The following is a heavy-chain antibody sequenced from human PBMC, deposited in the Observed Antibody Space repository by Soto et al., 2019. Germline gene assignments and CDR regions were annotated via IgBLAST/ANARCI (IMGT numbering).Heavy chain of an antibody. D-gene: IGHD6-6*01. CDR2: IYYSGST. CDR1: GGSISSGDYY. V-gene: IGHV4-30-4*01. J-gene: IGHJ4*02. CDR3: ASSIAARGVRSYYFDY. Sequence: SETLSLTCTVSGGSISSGDYYWSWIRQPPGKGLEWIGYIYYSGSTYYNPSLKSRVTISVDTSKNQFSLKLSSVTAADTAVYYCASSIAARGVRSYYFDYWGQGTLVTVS.